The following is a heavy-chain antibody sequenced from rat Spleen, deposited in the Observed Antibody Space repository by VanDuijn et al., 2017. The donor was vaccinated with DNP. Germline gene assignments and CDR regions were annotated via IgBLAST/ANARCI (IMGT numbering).Heavy chain of an antibody. CDR3: AKSYYDGSYYYGN. CDR1: GYSITSNY. V-gene: IGHV3-1*01. CDR2: ISYSGST. J-gene: IGHJ2*01. D-gene: IGHD1-12*02. Sequence: EVQLQESGPGLVKPSQSLSLTCSVTGYSITSNYWGWIRKFPGNKMEWIGHISYSGSTSYNPSLKSRISITRDTSKNQFFLQVNSVTTEDTATYYCAKSYYDGSYYYGNWGRGVMVTVSS.